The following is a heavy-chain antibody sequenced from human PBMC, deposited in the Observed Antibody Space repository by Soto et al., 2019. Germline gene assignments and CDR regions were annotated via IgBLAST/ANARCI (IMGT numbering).Heavy chain of an antibody. V-gene: IGHV4-31*03. CDR1: GGDISTGGSY. Sequence: VSLTCTVSGGDISTGGSYWSSIRQHPGKVLVWIGYIYYSGSTCYNPSLKGRVTISLDTSKTQCSLKMSSVTAADTAVYYCARAPISGGSRCYVDYWGKGTPVTVS. J-gene: IGHJ4*02. D-gene: IGHD2-15*01. CDR2: IYYSGST. CDR3: ARAPISGGSRCYVDY.